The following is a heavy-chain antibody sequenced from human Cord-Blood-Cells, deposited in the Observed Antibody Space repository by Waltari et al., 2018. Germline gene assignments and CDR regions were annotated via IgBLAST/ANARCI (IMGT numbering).Heavy chain of an antibody. CDR2: FDPEDGET. J-gene: IGHJ6*02. CDR3: ATGVVVPAATTYYYYGMDV. D-gene: IGHD2-2*01. Sequence: QVQLVQSGAEVQKPGASVKVSCKVSGYTLTELSMHWVRQAPGKGLEWMGGFDPEDGETSYAQKFQGRVTMTEDTSTDTAYMELSSLRSEDTAVYYCATGVVVPAATTYYYYGMDVWGQGTTVTVSS. V-gene: IGHV1-24*01. CDR1: GYTLTELS.